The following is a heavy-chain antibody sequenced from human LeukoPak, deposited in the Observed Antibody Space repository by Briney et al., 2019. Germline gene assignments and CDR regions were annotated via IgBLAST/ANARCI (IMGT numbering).Heavy chain of an antibody. CDR2: IIPIFGIA. CDR3: ARNYYGGDDY. CDR1: GGTFSSYA. Sequence: GASVKVSCKASGGTFSSYAISWVRQAPGQELEWMGRIIPIFGIANYAQKFQGRVTITADKSTSTAYMELSSLRSEDTAVYYCARNYYGGDDYWGQGTLVTVSS. D-gene: IGHD4-23*01. J-gene: IGHJ4*02. V-gene: IGHV1-69*04.